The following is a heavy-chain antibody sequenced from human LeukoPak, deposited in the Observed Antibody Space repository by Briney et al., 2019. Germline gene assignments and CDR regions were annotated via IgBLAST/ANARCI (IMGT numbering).Heavy chain of an antibody. J-gene: IGHJ4*02. D-gene: IGHD3-16*02. Sequence: GGSLRLSCAASGFTFSSYSMNWVRQAPGKGLEWVSYISSSSSTIYYADSVKGLFTISRDNAKNSLYLQMNSLRDEDTAVYYCARDVNDYVWGSFRYNDYWGQGTLVTVSS. CDR2: ISSSSSTI. CDR3: ARDVNDYVWGSFRYNDY. CDR1: GFTFSSYS. V-gene: IGHV3-48*02.